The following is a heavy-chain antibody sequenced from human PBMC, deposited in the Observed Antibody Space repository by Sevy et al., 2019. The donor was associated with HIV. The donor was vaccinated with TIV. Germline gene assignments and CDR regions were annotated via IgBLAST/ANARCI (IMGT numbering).Heavy chain of an antibody. D-gene: IGHD6-6*01. CDR3: ARDPAYSSLDNWFDL. CDR1: GFTFSSYS. Sequence: GGSLRLSCAASGFTFSSYSMNWVRQAPGKGLEWVSYISSSSSTIYYADSVKGRFTISRDNAKNSLYLQMNSLRDEDTAVYYCARDPAYSSLDNWFDLWGQRTLVTVSS. V-gene: IGHV3-48*02. CDR2: ISSSSSTI. J-gene: IGHJ5*02.